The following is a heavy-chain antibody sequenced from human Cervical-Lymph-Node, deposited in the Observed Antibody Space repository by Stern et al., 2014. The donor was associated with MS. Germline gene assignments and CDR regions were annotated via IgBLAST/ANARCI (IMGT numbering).Heavy chain of an antibody. Sequence: EMQLVASGGGLVQPGGSLKLSCAASGFTFSGSTIHWVRQASGKGLEWVGRIRSKAMSNATAYAASVRGRFTISRDDSKNTSYLQLNSLKTEDTAMYYCTRLSYSGYDPDDNWGQGTLVTVSS. D-gene: IGHD5-12*01. CDR3: TRLSYSGYDPDDN. V-gene: IGHV3-73*01. CDR2: IRSKAMSNAT. CDR1: GFTFSGST. J-gene: IGHJ4*02.